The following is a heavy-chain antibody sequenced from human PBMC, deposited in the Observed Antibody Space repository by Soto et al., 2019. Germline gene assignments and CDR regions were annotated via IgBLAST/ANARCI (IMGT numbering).Heavy chain of an antibody. D-gene: IGHD3-22*01. CDR3: ARDTYDTPGYPLDY. CDR2: IMTFHRNT. Sequence: ASVKASCRAAGYTFTSYGIRWVRKAHGEGLECMGWIMTFHRNTSYAQKLQGSVTMTTDTSTSTAYMELRSLTSDDTAIYYCARDTYDTPGYPLDYWG. J-gene: IGHJ4*01. V-gene: IGHV1-18*04. CDR1: GYTFTSYG.